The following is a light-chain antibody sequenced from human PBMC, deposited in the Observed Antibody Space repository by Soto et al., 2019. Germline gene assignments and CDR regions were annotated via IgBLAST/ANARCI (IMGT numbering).Light chain of an antibody. V-gene: IGKV3-15*01. J-gene: IGKJ4*01. CDR1: QSVSSN. Sequence: IVMTQSPATLSVSPGERATLSCRASQSVSSNLAWYQQKPGQAPRLLIYGASTRATGIPARFRGSGSGTEFTLNICSLQSEDFEVYYCQQYNNWPALTFGGGTKVDIK. CDR3: QQYNNWPALT. CDR2: GAS.